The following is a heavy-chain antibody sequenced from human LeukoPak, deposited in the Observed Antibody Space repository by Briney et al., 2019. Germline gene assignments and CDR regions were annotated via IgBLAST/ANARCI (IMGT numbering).Heavy chain of an antibody. Sequence: PGGSLRLSCAASGFTVSSNYMSWVRQAPGKGLEWVSVIYSGGSTYYADSVKGRFTISRDNSKNTLYLQMNSLRAEDTAVYYCARVIRYYDSSGWGYYFDYWGQGTLVTVSS. J-gene: IGHJ4*02. CDR1: GFTVSSNY. CDR2: IYSGGST. CDR3: ARVIRYYDSSGWGYYFDY. D-gene: IGHD3-22*01. V-gene: IGHV3-53*01.